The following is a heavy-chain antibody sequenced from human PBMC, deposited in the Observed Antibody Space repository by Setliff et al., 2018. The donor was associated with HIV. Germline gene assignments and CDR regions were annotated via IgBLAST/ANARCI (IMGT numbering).Heavy chain of an antibody. CDR2: MNPNSGNT. CDR3: ARDPRDCGNGVCYHLDS. CDR1: GYTFTSYD. Sequence: ASVKVSCKASGYTFTSYDINWVRQATGQGLEWMGWMNPNSGNTGYAQKFQGRVTMTRKTSISTAYMELSSLRSEDTAVYYCARDPRDCGNGVCYHLDSWGQGTLVTVSS. D-gene: IGHD2-8*01. V-gene: IGHV1-8*02. J-gene: IGHJ4*02.